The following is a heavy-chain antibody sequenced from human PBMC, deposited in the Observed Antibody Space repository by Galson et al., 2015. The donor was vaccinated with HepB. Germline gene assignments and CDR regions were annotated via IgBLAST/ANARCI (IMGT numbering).Heavy chain of an antibody. J-gene: IGHJ4*02. CDR3: AKDSGLGQQLVRGYSYGSKGAFDY. Sequence: CAISGDSVSSNSAARNWIRQSPSRGLEWLGRTYYRSKWYNDYAVSVKSRITINPDTSKNQFSLQLNSVTPEDTAVYYCAKDSGLGQQLVRGYSYGSKGAFDYWGQGTLVTVSS. V-gene: IGHV6-1*01. D-gene: IGHD5-18*01. CDR1: GDSVSSNSAA. CDR2: TYYRSKWYN.